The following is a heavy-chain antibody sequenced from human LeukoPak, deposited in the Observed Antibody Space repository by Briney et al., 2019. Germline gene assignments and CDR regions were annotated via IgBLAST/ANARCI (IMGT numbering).Heavy chain of an antibody. Sequence: SETLSLTCTVSGGSIGSYYWSWIRQPAGKGLEWIGRIYTSGSTNYNPSLKSRVTMSVDTSKNQFSLKLSSVTAADTAVYYCARVKYDRYYYYYYMDVWGKGTTVTVSS. CDR1: GGSIGSYY. CDR2: IYTSGST. J-gene: IGHJ6*03. V-gene: IGHV4-4*07. CDR3: ARVKYDRYYYYYYMDV. D-gene: IGHD1-1*01.